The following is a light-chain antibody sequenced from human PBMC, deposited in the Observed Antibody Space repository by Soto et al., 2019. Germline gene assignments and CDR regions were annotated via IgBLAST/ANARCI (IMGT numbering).Light chain of an antibody. J-gene: IGKJ4*01. CDR3: QHRSNWPRLT. CDR1: QSVSSF. Sequence: EIELTQSPATLSLSPGERATLSCRASQSVSSFLVWYQQKPGQAPRLLIYDAVNRVTGIPARFSGSGSGTDFTLTISSLEPEDFAVYNCQHRSNWPRLTGGGGTKVEI. CDR2: DAV. V-gene: IGKV3-11*01.